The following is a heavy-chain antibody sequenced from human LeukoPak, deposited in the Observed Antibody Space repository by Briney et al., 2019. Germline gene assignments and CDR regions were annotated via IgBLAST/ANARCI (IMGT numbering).Heavy chain of an antibody. CDR2: IWYDGSNK. CDR3: ARDSSYYYFDY. D-gene: IGHD1-26*01. Sequence: GGSLRLSCAASGFTFSSYRMHWVRQAPGKGLEWVAVIWYDGSNKYYADSVKGRFTISSDNSKNTLYLQMNSLRAEDTAVYYCARDSSYYYFDYWGQGTLVTVSS. V-gene: IGHV3-33*01. J-gene: IGHJ4*02. CDR1: GFTFSSYR.